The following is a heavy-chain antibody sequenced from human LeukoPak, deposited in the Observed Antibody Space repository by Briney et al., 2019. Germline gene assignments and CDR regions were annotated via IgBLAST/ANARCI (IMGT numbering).Heavy chain of an antibody. CDR3: ARDRAMVRGVIITSGLAY. CDR1: GYPFTSFY. CDR2: MKPSTSST. J-gene: IGHJ4*02. Sequence: EASVKVSCKASGYPFTSFYIHWVRQAPGQGLEWMGVMKPSTSSTTYAQKFQGRLTMTREASTNTVYMDLSSLRSDGTAVYYCARDRAMVRGVIITSGLAYWGQGTLVTVSA. D-gene: IGHD3-10*01. V-gene: IGHV1-46*01.